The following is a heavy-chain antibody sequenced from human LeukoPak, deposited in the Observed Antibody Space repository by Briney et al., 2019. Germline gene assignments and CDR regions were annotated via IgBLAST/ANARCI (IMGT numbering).Heavy chain of an antibody. J-gene: IGHJ3*02. D-gene: IGHD5-24*01. CDR3: ARILGDGYIQIWAGAFDI. Sequence: ASVKVSCKASGYTFTGYYMHWVRQAPGQGLEWMGWISPNSGGTNYAQKFQGRVTMTRDTSISTAYMELSRLRSNDTAVYYCARILGDGYIQIWAGAFDIWGQGTMVTVSS. CDR2: ISPNSGGT. V-gene: IGHV1-2*02. CDR1: GYTFTGYY.